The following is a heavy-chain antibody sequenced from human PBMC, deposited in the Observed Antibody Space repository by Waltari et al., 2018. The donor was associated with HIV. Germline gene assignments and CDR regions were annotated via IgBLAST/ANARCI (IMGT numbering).Heavy chain of an antibody. CDR1: GFTLSRYN. D-gene: IGHD2-15*01. Sequence: EVQLVDSGGGLVKPGGSQRLSCAVSGFTLSRYNMAWVRQAPGKGLEWVSSISFSSDYIYYADSVKGRFTISRDNAKNSLFLQMNSLRDEDTAVYYCARFGPGSGNFFFDYWGQGTLVTVSS. CDR3: ARFGPGSGNFFFDY. CDR2: ISFSSDYI. J-gene: IGHJ4*02. V-gene: IGHV3-21*01.